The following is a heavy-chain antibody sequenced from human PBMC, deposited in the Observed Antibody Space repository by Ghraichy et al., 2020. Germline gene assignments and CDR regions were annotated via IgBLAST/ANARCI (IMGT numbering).Heavy chain of an antibody. D-gene: IGHD2-15*01. CDR1: GYTFTSYG. J-gene: IGHJ5*02. V-gene: IGHV1-18*01. CDR3: ARDHYDGVSICSGGSCPPTAYNWFDP. Sequence: ASVKVSCKASGYTFTSYGISWVRQAPGQGLEWMGWISAYNGNTNYAQKLQGRVTMTTDTSTSTAYMELRSLRSDDTAVYYCARDHYDGVSICSGGSCPPTAYNWFDPWGQGTLVTVSS. CDR2: ISAYNGNT.